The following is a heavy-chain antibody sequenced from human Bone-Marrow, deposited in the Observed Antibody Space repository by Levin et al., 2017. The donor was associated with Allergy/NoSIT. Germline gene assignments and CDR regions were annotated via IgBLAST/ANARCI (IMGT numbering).Heavy chain of an antibody. J-gene: IGHJ2*01. Sequence: SVKVSCKVSGGAFSSYTFNWVRQAPGQGLEWMGGIIPIFGRTHYAQNFQGRVTITADESTTTVYVELTSLKSDDTAVYYCARGRGIALITHPSSYWFFDVWGRGTLVTVSS. V-gene: IGHV1-69*13. CDR2: IIPIFGRT. CDR3: ARGRGIALITHPSSYWFFDV. CDR1: GGAFSSYT. D-gene: IGHD2-8*01.